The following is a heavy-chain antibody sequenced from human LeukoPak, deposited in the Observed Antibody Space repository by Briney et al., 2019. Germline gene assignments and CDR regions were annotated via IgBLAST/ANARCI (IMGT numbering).Heavy chain of an antibody. CDR1: GYRFTINW. V-gene: IGHV5-51*01. CDR2: IYPGDSDT. Sequence: LGESLKISCKGSGYRFTINWIAWVRQMPGKGLEWMGIIYPGDSDTRYCPSFQGQVTISADKSISTAYLQWSSLRASDTAIYLCAYGKYYFDYWGQGTLVTVSS. J-gene: IGHJ4*02. CDR3: AYGKYYFDY. D-gene: IGHD3-16*01.